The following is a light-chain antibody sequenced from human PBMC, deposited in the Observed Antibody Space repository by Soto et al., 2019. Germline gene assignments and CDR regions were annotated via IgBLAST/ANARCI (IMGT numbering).Light chain of an antibody. CDR3: QHYGFSTWT. J-gene: IGKJ1*01. CDR1: QSVSSTY. Sequence: EFVLTQSPGTLSLSPGERATLSCWASQSVSSTYLAWYQQTPGQAPRLLIYGASTRATGIPDRFSGSGSGTDFTLTISRLEPEDFAMYYCQHYGFSTWTFGQGTKVEI. V-gene: IGKV3-20*01. CDR2: GAS.